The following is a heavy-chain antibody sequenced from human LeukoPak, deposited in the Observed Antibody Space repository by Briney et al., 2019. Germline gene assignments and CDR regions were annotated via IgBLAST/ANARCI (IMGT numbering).Heavy chain of an antibody. CDR1: GFTFSSFS. Sequence: GGSLTLSCAASGFTFSSFSMNWVRQAPGRGLEWVSTISSSSNSYIFYADPVKGRFTISRNNAKNTLFLQMNSLTAEDTAVYYCARVVSGSTPTYYFDTGGQGTLVTVSS. CDR2: ISSSSNSYI. V-gene: IGHV3-21*01. D-gene: IGHD1-26*01. CDR3: ARVVSGSTPTYYFDT. J-gene: IGHJ4*02.